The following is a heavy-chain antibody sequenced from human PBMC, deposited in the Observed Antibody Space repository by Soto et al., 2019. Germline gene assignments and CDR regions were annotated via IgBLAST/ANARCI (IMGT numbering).Heavy chain of an antibody. Sequence: QVQLQESGPGLVKPSETLSLTCAVSGSSITGSSFWGWIRQPPGKGLEWIGSIYLGGTTYYDPSPKSRVTISVDTSRNEFSLKLSSVTAADTAVYYCARPRPNFGAVDSWGQGALVTVST. J-gene: IGHJ4*02. CDR3: ARPRPNFGAVDS. V-gene: IGHV4-38-2*01. D-gene: IGHD3-10*01. CDR2: IYLGGTT. CDR1: GSSITGSSF.